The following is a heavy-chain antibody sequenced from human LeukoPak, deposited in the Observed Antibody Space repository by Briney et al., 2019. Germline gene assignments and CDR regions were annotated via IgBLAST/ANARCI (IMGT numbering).Heavy chain of an antibody. J-gene: IGHJ4*02. CDR3: AKPYYYDSSDNYYGNFDY. V-gene: IGHV3-74*01. Sequence: GGSLRLSCAASGFTFSSYWMHWVRHAPGKGLVWVSRINSDGSSTIYADSVKGRFTISRDNAKNTLYLQMNSLRAEDTAVYYCAKPYYYDSSDNYYGNFDYWGQGTLVTVSS. D-gene: IGHD3-22*01. CDR1: GFTFSSYW. CDR2: INSDGSST.